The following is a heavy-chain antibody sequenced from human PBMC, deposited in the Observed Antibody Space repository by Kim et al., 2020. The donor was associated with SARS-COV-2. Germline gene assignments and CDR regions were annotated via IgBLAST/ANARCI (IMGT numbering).Heavy chain of an antibody. D-gene: IGHD3-3*01. V-gene: IGHV4-59*13. Sequence: SETLSLTCTVSGGYISRYYWSWIRQPPGKGLEWIGYIYYSGSTNYNPSLKSRVTISVDTSKNQFSLKLSSVTAVDTAVYYCARGALEIFGVAGGFDPWGQGTLFTVSS. CDR3: ARGALEIFGVAGGFDP. CDR1: GGYISRYY. J-gene: IGHJ5*02. CDR2: IYYSGST.